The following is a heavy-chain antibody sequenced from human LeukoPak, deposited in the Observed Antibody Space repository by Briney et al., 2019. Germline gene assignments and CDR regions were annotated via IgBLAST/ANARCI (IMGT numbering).Heavy chain of an antibody. J-gene: IGHJ4*02. CDR2: IIPTFGTA. Sequence: ASVKVSCKASGGTFSSYAISWVRQAPGQGLEWMGGIIPTFGTANYAQKFQGRVTITADESTSTAYMELSSLRSEDTAVYYCARGTLYQLPYLDYWGQGTLVTVSS. V-gene: IGHV1-69*13. CDR1: GGTFSSYA. CDR3: ARGTLYQLPYLDY. D-gene: IGHD2-2*01.